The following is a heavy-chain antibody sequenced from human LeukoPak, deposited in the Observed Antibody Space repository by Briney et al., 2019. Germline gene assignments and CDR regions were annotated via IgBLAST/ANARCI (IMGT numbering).Heavy chain of an antibody. CDR2: ISSSSSYI. V-gene: IGHV3-21*01. J-gene: IGHJ6*02. CDR1: GFTFSSYS. CDR3: ARSVGLPYGMDV. Sequence: PGGSLRLSCAASGFTFSSYSMNWVRQAPGKGLEWVSSISSSSSYIYYADSVKGRFTISRDNAKNSLYLQMNSLRAEDTAVYYCARSVGLPYGMDVWGQGTTVTVSS. D-gene: IGHD4-23*01.